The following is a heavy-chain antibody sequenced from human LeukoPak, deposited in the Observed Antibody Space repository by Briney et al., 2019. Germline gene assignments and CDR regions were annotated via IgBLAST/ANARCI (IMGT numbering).Heavy chain of an antibody. V-gene: IGHV4-59*08. CDR1: GGSISSYY. D-gene: IGHD3-9*01. J-gene: IGHJ4*02. CDR3: ARRDILTGSPFDY. CDR2: IYYSGST. Sequence: SETLSLTCTVSGGSISSYYWSWIRQPPGKGLEWIGYIYYSGSTNYNPSLKSRVTISVDTSKNQFSLKLSSVTAADTAVYYCARRDILTGSPFDYWGQGTLVTVSS.